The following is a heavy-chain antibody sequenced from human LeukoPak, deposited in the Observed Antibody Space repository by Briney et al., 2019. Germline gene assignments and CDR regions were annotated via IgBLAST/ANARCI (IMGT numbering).Heavy chain of an antibody. CDR3: AGLYYDSSGYYQICYFDY. J-gene: IGHJ4*02. CDR2: IYYSGST. Sequence: PSETLSLTCAVSGGSISSSSYYWGWIRQPPGKGLEWIGSIYYSGSTYYNPSLKSRVTISVDTSKNQFSLNLSSVTAAETAVYYCAGLYYDSSGYYQICYFDYWGQGTLVTVSS. V-gene: IGHV4-39*01. D-gene: IGHD3-22*01. CDR1: GGSISSSSYY.